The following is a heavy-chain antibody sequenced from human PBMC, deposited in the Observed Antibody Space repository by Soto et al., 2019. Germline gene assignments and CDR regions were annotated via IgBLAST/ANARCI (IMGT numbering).Heavy chain of an antibody. D-gene: IGHD4-4*01. V-gene: IGHV4-31*03. CDR2: IYYSGST. J-gene: IGHJ6*02. CDR1: GGSISSGGYY. CDR3: ARGILLTTYYYYYGMDV. Sequence: SETLSLTCTVSGGSISSGGYYWSWIRQHPGKGLEWIGYIYYSGSTYYNPSLKGRVTISVDTSKNQFSLKLSSVTAADTAVYYCARGILLTTYYYYYGMDVWGQGTTVTVSS.